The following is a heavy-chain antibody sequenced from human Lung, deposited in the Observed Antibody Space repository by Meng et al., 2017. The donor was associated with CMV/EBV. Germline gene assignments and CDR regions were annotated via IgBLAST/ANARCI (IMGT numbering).Heavy chain of an antibody. CDR2: IKKDGSEK. V-gene: IGHV3-7*01. CDR1: GFTFSNYW. J-gene: IGHJ4*02. CDR3: ARDFDY. Sequence: GESLKISCKVSGFTFSNYWMNWVRQTPEKGLEWVANIKKDGSEKNYLGSVKGRFTISRDNAKNSLYLQMNRLRVEDTAVYYCARDFDYWGQGTGVTVSS.